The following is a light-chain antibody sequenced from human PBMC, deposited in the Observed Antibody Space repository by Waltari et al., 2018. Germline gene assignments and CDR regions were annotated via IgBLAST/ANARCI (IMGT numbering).Light chain of an antibody. Sequence: QSALTQPASVSGSPGQSITIPCTGTSSDDGGYNYVPWYQQHPGKAPKLMIYEVSNRPSGVSNRFSGSKSGNTASLTISGLQAEDEADYYCSSYTGSSTIFGTGTKVTVL. V-gene: IGLV2-14*01. CDR2: EVS. CDR1: SSDDGGYNY. CDR3: SSYTGSSTI. J-gene: IGLJ1*01.